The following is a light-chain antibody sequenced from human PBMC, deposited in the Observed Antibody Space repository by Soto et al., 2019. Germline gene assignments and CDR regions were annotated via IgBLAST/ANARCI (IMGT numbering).Light chain of an antibody. J-gene: IGLJ1*01. V-gene: IGLV2-8*01. CDR3: ASEAVTDV. Sequence: QSVLTQPPSASGSPGQSVTISCTGTSSDVGAYDYVSWYQQHPGKAPKLIIYEVSKRPSGVPDRFSGSKSGNTASLTVSGLRAVDEAAYNCASEAVTDVFGSGSNVT. CDR2: EVS. CDR1: SSDVGAYDY.